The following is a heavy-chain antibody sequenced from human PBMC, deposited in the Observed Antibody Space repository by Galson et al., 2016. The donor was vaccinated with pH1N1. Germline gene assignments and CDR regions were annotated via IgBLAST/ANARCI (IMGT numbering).Heavy chain of an antibody. V-gene: IGHV3-11*04. CDR1: GCTFSDYY. CDR3: ARELSCYPPCFYYYGMDV. CDR2: ISPSGSTI. J-gene: IGHJ6*02. Sequence: FTCAGSGCTFSDYYMSWIRQAPGKGLEWVSYISPSGSTIYYADSVKGRFTISRDNAKNSLYLQMNSLRSGDTAVYYCARELSCYPPCFYYYGMDVWGQGTTVTVSS. D-gene: IGHD5-12*01.